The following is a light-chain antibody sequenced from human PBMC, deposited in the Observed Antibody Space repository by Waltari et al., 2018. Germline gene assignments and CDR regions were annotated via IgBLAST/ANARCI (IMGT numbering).Light chain of an antibody. V-gene: IGKV3D-15*01. CDR3: QQYNKWPLT. J-gene: IGKJ2*01. CDR1: QSVGNN. Sequence: EIVMTQSPATLSVSPGERATLSCRASQSVGNNLAWYQQKPGQAPRLLIYGASTRATGIAARFSGSGSGTEFTLNISSLQSEDFAVYYCQQYNKWPLTFGQGTKLEIK. CDR2: GAS.